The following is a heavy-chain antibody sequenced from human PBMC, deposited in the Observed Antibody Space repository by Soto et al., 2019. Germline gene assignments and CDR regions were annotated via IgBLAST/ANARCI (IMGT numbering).Heavy chain of an antibody. Sequence: EVQLLESGGGLVQPGGSLRLSCAASGFTFSSYAMSWVRQAPGKGLEWVSAISGSGGSTYYADSVKGRFTISRDNSKNTLYLQMNSLRAEDTAVYYCAKNPAYYYGSGGLNWFDPWGQGTLVTVSS. CDR2: ISGSGGST. CDR1: GFTFSSYA. D-gene: IGHD3-10*01. CDR3: AKNPAYYYGSGGLNWFDP. J-gene: IGHJ5*02. V-gene: IGHV3-23*01.